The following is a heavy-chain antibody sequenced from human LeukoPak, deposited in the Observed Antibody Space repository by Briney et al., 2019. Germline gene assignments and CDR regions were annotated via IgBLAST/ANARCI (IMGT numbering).Heavy chain of an antibody. V-gene: IGHV1-69*13. Sequence: SVKVSCKASGGTFSSYAISWVRQAPGQGLEWMGGIIPIFGTANYAQKFQGRVTITADESTSTAYMELSSLRSEDTAVYYCARDQSSFFGGNKVRYYYYMDVWGKGTTVTVSS. J-gene: IGHJ6*03. CDR2: IIPIFGTA. CDR3: ARDQSSFFGGNKVRYYYYMDV. D-gene: IGHD3-3*01. CDR1: GGTFSSYA.